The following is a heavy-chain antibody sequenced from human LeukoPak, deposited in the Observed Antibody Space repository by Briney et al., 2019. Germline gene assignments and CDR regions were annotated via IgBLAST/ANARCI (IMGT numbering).Heavy chain of an antibody. CDR1: GFTFSSYG. Sequence: GGTLRLSCAASGFTFSSYGMSWVRQAPGKGLEWVSAISGSGGSTYYADSVKGRFTISRDNSKNTLYLQMNSLGPYDTALYYCAREWCSDNICYGMDVWGKGTTVTVSS. CDR3: AREWCSDNICYGMDV. J-gene: IGHJ6*04. D-gene: IGHD2-8*02. CDR2: ISGSGGST. V-gene: IGHV3-23*01.